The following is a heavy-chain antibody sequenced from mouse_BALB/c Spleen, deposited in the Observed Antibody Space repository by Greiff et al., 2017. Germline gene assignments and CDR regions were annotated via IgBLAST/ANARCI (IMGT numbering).Heavy chain of an antibody. J-gene: IGHJ4*01. CDR1: GYSITSDYA. V-gene: IGHV3-2*02. Sequence: EVMLVESGPGLVKPSQSLSLTCTVTGYSITSDYAWNWIRQFPGNKLEWMGYISYSGSTSYNPSLKSRISITRDTSKNQFFLQLNSVTTEDTATYYCARFGNLHYYAMDYWGQGTSVTVSA. CDR2: ISYSGST. CDR3: ARFGNLHYYAMDY. D-gene: IGHD2-1*01.